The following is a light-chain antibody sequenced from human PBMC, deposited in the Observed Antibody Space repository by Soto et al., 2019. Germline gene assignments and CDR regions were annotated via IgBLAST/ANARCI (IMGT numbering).Light chain of an antibody. CDR3: QQYHIYSGT. Sequence: IESSPPASTLSASVVVRVHTTFRASQSISSWLAWYQQKPGKAPKLLIFDASSLESGTPSRFSGRRSGTQFTLTINSLQPDDFATYYCQQYHIYSGTFGQGTKVDI. V-gene: IGKV1-5*01. J-gene: IGKJ1*01. CDR2: DAS. CDR1: QSISSW.